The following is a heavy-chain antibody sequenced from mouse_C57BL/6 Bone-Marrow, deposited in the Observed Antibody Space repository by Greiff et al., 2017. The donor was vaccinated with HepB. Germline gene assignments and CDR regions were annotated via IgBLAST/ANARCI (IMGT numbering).Heavy chain of an antibody. D-gene: IGHD4-1*01. CDR3: ARWDSFAY. CDR2: INPNNGGT. CDR1: GYTFTDYN. V-gene: IGHV1-18*01. Sequence: VQLKESGPELVKPGASVKIPCKASGYTFTDYNMDWVKQSHGKSLEWIGDINPNNGGTIYNQKFKGKATLTVDKSSSTAYMELRSLTSEDTAVYYCARWDSFAYWGQGTLVTVSA. J-gene: IGHJ3*01.